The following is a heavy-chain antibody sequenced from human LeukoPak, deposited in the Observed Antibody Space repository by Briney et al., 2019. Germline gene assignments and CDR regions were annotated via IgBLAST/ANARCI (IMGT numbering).Heavy chain of an antibody. CDR1: GFTFSIYA. Sequence: GGSLRLSCAASGFTFSIYAMSWVRQAPGKGLEWVSGISGSGGSTYYADSAKGRFTTSRDNSKNTLYLQINSLRAEDTAVYYCAKEEDYYDILTGYYTYYFDYWGQGTLVTVSS. CDR2: ISGSGGST. J-gene: IGHJ4*02. V-gene: IGHV3-23*01. D-gene: IGHD3-9*01. CDR3: AKEEDYYDILTGYYTYYFDY.